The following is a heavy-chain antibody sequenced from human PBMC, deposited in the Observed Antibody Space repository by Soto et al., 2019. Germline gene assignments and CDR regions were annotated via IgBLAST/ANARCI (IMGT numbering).Heavy chain of an antibody. D-gene: IGHD2-21*02. Sequence: QVQLVQSGAEVKKPGSSVKVSCKASGGTFSSYAISWVRQAPGQGLEWMGGIIPIFGTANYAQKFQGRVTITADESTSTAYMELGSLRSVDTAVYYCAREGGSGVVTAIPDYWGQGTLVTVSS. CDR2: IIPIFGTA. CDR3: AREGGSGVVTAIPDY. J-gene: IGHJ4*02. V-gene: IGHV1-69*12. CDR1: GGTFSSYA.